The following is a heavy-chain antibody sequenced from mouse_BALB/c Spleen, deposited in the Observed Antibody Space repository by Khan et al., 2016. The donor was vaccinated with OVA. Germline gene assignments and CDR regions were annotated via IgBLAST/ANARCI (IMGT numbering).Heavy chain of an antibody. V-gene: IGHV9-3-1*01. CDR2: MNTYTGEP. Sequence: LVQCGPELKKPGETVKISCKASGYTFTNYGMNWVKQAPGKVLKWMGWMNTYTGEPTYADDFKGRFAFSLETSASTAYLEINNLKNEDTATYFCTRPPYFSFVMVYWGQGTSVTVSS. CDR3: TRPPYFSFVMVY. CDR1: GYTFTNYG. D-gene: IGHD2-10*01. J-gene: IGHJ4*01.